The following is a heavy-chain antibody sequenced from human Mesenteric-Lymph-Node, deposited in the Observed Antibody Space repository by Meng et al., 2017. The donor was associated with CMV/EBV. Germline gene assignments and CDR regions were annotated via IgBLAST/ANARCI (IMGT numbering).Heavy chain of an antibody. D-gene: IGHD3-3*01. J-gene: IGHJ6*02. Sequence: GESLKISCAASGLTFSSCEMNWVRQAPGKGLEWVSYISGSSTTIYYADSVKGRFTISRDNAKNSLYLQMNSLRAEDTALYYCARPDYDSGYYYYGMDVWGQGTTVTVSS. CDR3: ARPDYDSGYYYYGMDV. CDR2: ISGSSTTI. CDR1: GLTFSSCE. V-gene: IGHV3-48*03.